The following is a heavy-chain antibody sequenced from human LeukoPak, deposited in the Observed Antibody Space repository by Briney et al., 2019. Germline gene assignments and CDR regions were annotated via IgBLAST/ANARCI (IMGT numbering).Heavy chain of an antibody. D-gene: IGHD4-17*01. J-gene: IGHJ6*03. V-gene: IGHV3-23*01. CDR2: ISGRGADT. CDR3: AKVGTTVTTYYYYYMDV. CDR1: GFTFSSYA. Sequence: GGSLRLSRAASGFTFSSYAMSWVRQAPGKGPEWVSGISGRGADTYYADSVKGRFTISRDNSKNALYLQMDSLRAEDTAVYFCAKVGTTVTTYYYYYMDVWGKGTTVTVSS.